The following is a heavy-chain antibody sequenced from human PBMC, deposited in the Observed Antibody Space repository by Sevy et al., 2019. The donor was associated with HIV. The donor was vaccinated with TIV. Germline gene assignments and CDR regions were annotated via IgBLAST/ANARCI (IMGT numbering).Heavy chain of an antibody. CDR3: AKDKESAVTGTGFDY. Sequence: GGSLRLSCAASGFTFSSYAMSWVRQAPGKGLEWVSAISGSGGSTYDADSVKGRFTISRDNSKNTLYLQMNSLRAEDTAVYYCAKDKESAVTGTGFDYWGQGTLVTVSS. CDR2: ISGSGGST. D-gene: IGHD6-19*01. V-gene: IGHV3-23*01. J-gene: IGHJ4*02. CDR1: GFTFSSYA.